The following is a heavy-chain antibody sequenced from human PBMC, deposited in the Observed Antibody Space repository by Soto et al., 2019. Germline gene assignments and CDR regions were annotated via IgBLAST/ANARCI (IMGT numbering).Heavy chain of an antibody. CDR2: IIPIFGTA. V-gene: IGHV1-69*12. D-gene: IGHD3-22*01. CDR1: GGTFSSYA. Sequence: QVQLVQSGAAVKKPGSSVKVSCKASGGTFSSYAISWVRQAPGQGLEWMGGIIPIFGTANYAQKFQGRVTITADESTSTAYMELSSLRSEDTAVYYCAREERDYYDSSGYGMDVWGQGTTVTVSS. CDR3: AREERDYYDSSGYGMDV. J-gene: IGHJ6*02.